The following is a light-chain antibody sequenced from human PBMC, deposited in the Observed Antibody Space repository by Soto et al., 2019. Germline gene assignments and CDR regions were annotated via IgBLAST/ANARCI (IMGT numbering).Light chain of an antibody. CDR2: DVN. CDR1: SSDVGNYNY. J-gene: IGLJ1*01. V-gene: IGLV2-11*01. CDR3: CSYAGRYV. Sequence: QSVLTQPRSVSGSPGQSVTIACTGTSSDVGNYNYVSWYQQHPGKAPKLMIYDVNKRPSGVPDRFSGSKSGNTASLTISGLQTEDEADYYCCSYAGRYVFGTGTNLTVL.